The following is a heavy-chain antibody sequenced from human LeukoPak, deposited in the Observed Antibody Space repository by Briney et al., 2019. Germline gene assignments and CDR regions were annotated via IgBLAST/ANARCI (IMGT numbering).Heavy chain of an antibody. D-gene: IGHD6-19*01. Sequence: PGGSLRLSCAASGFTFSSYGMHWVRQAPGKGLEWVAVIWYDGSNKYYADSVKGRFTISRDNSKNTLYLQMNSLRAEDTAVYYCAKGRIAVVQYNWFDPWGQGTLVTVSS. CDR3: AKGRIAVVQYNWFDP. CDR2: IWYDGSNK. V-gene: IGHV3-33*06. CDR1: GFTFSSYG. J-gene: IGHJ5*02.